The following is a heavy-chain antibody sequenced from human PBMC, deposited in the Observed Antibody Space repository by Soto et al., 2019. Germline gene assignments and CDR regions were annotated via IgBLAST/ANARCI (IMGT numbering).Heavy chain of an antibody. Sequence: QLQLQESGPGLVKPSETLSLTCTVSGDSVTISDYYWGWIRQPPGKGLEWIGSIHYSGSTYYNPSLKSRVTTAGDTSKKQLSLKLTSVNAADAAVYYCAAHDSGGYYAEYWGQGTLVTVSA. V-gene: IGHV4-39*01. CDR3: AAHDSGGYYAEY. D-gene: IGHD3-22*01. CDR2: IHYSGST. CDR1: GDSVTISDYY. J-gene: IGHJ4*02.